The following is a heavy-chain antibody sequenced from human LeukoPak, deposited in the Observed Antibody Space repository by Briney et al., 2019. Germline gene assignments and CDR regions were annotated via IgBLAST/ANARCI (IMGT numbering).Heavy chain of an antibody. CDR3: ARHVYRDYGFDY. J-gene: IGHJ4*02. CDR2: VYYTGTT. D-gene: IGHD4-17*01. Sequence: SGTLSLTCTVSGAPITRYYWTWVRQTPGNGLEWIGYVYYTGTTNYNPSLKSRVTISVDTSRNQFSLKLSSVTAADTAVYYCARHVYRDYGFDYWGQGTLVTVSS. CDR1: GAPITRYY. V-gene: IGHV4-59*08.